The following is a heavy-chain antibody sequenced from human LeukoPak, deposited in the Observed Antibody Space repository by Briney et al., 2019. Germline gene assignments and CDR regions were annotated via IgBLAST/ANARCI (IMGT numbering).Heavy chain of an antibody. CDR2: IKQDGSEK. D-gene: IGHD6-19*01. J-gene: IGHJ4*02. V-gene: IGHV3-7*01. CDR3: LRDGRSGWHFDH. CDR1: GFTFSSDW. Sequence: GGSPRLSCAASGFTFSSDWMSRVRQTPEKGLEWVTNIKQDGSEKYYVESVKGRFTNSRDNAKNSMFLQMNSVRAEDTAVYYCLRDGRSGWHFDHWGQGTRAAVS.